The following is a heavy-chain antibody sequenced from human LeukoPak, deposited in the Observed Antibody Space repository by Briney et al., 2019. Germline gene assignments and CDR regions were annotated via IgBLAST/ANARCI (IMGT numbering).Heavy chain of an antibody. J-gene: IGHJ4*02. CDR3: ARSTIAAAGTVFDY. V-gene: IGHV4-39*07. D-gene: IGHD6-13*01. Sequence: SETLSLTCTVSGGSISSSSYYWGWIRQPPGKGLEWIGSIYYSGSTYYNPSLKSRVTISVDTSKNQFSLKLSSVPAADTAVYYCARSTIAAAGTVFDYWGQGTLVTVSS. CDR2: IYYSGST. CDR1: GGSISSSSYY.